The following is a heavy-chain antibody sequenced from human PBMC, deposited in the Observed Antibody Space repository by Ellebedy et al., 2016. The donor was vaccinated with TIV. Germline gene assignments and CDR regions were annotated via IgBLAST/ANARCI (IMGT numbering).Heavy chain of an antibody. Sequence: AASVKVSCKASGYTFTNFDINWVRQATGQGLEWMGWMNPNSGDTGYAQKFQGRVTITSDTSINTAYMELSSLRSEDTAVYYCARNPAHTGYFDPWGQGTLVTVSS. CDR2: MNPNSGDT. V-gene: IGHV1-8*03. CDR1: GYTFTNFD. CDR3: ARNPAHTGYFDP. D-gene: IGHD3-9*01. J-gene: IGHJ5*02.